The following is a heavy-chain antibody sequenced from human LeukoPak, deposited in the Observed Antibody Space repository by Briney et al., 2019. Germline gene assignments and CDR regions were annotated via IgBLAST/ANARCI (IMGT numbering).Heavy chain of an antibody. CDR3: ARVHSGYSFDY. CDR2: IYSGGST. J-gene: IGHJ4*02. V-gene: IGHV3-53*01. D-gene: IGHD5-12*01. Sequence: PGGSLRLSCAASGFTVSSNYMSWVRQAPGKGLERVSVIYSGGSTYYADSVKGRFTISRDNSKNTLYLQMNSLRAEDTAVYYCARVHSGYSFDYWGQGTLVTVSS. CDR1: GFTVSSNY.